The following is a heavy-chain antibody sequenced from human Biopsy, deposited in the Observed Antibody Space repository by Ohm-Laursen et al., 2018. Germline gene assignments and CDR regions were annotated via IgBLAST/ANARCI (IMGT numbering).Heavy chain of an antibody. D-gene: IGHD2-2*01. Sequence: SVKVSCKPSGYTFTAFSVHWLRQAPGQGLEWMGWINPKSGDTDYPQNFQGRVSMTRDTSISTAYMDLSRLRSDDTAVYYCARGRRHCSGTCSRWYFDLWGRGTLVTVSS. J-gene: IGHJ2*01. CDR3: ARGRRHCSGTCSRWYFDL. CDR1: GYTFTAFS. CDR2: INPKSGDT. V-gene: IGHV1-2*02.